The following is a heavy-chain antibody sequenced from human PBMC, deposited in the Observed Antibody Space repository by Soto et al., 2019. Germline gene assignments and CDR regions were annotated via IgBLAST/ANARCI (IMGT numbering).Heavy chain of an antibody. CDR3: VRRVASGHRSWFDP. CDR2: MNPNTGNI. V-gene: IGHV1-8*01. CDR1: EDTFTHYD. Sequence: QVELVQSGAEVKKPGASVKVSCQASEDTFTHYDINWVRQGTGQGLEWMGWMNPNTGNIDYAHKFQGRVSMTRDTSTRTVYMELSSLRSDDTAVYYCVRRVASGHRSWFDPWGQGTLVTVSS. D-gene: IGHD2-21*01. J-gene: IGHJ5*02.